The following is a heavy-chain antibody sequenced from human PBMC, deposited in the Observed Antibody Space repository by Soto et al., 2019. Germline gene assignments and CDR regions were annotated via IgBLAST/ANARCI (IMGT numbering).Heavy chain of an antibody. Sequence: QVQLQESGPGLVKPSGTLSLSCAVSGGSVSNNNWWSWVRQSPGNGLEWIGEIHHSGGTSYNPSLESRATLSVDKSKNELSLRLNYVTAADTAVYYCTVVGATSDGFRYWGQGSLVTVSS. CDR2: IHHSGGT. J-gene: IGHJ4*02. D-gene: IGHD1-26*01. CDR1: GGSVSNNNW. V-gene: IGHV4-4*02. CDR3: TVVGATSDGFRY.